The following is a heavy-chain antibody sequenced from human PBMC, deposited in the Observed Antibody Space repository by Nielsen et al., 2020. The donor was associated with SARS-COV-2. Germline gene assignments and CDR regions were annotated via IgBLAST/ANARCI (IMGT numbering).Heavy chain of an antibody. CDR2: IRSKPNNDAA. Sequence: GESLKISCAASGVTLSASALHWVRQAPGKGLEWVGRIRSKPNNDAAAYATSVDGRFTISRDESKNMAYLQMSRLKTDDTAVYYCKHYYDMDVWGQGTTVTVSS. V-gene: IGHV3-73*01. J-gene: IGHJ6*02. CDR1: GVTLSASA. CDR3: KHYYDMDV. D-gene: IGHD2-21*01.